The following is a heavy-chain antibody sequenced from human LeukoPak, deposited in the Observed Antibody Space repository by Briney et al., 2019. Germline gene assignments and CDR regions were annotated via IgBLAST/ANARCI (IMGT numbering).Heavy chain of an antibody. D-gene: IGHD3-9*01. CDR1: GFTFSSYA. CDR2: ISGSGGST. J-gene: IGHJ4*02. Sequence: GGSLRLSCAASGFTFSSYAMSWVRQAPGKGLEWVSAISGSGGSTYYADSVKGRFTISRDSSKNTLYLQMNSLRAEDTAVYYCAKVVLRYFDWSNFDYWGQGTLVTVSS. CDR3: AKVVLRYFDWSNFDY. V-gene: IGHV3-23*01.